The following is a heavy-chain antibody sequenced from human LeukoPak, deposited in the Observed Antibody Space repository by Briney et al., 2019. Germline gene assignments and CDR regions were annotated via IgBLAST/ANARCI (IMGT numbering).Heavy chain of an antibody. V-gene: IGHV1-24*01. J-gene: IGHJ3*02. D-gene: IGHD1-26*01. CDR2: FDREDGET. CDR1: GYTLTELS. Sequence: ASVKVSCKVSGYTLTELSMHWVRQAPGKGLEWMGGFDREDGETIYAQKFQGRVTMTEDTSTDTAYMELSSLRSEDTAVYYCATVTGWELLTPSDAFDIWGQGTMVTVSS. CDR3: ATVTGWELLTPSDAFDI.